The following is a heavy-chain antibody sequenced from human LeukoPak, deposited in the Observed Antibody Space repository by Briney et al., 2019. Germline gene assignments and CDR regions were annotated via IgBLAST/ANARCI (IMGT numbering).Heavy chain of an antibody. J-gene: IGHJ4*02. Sequence: PGRSLRLSCAASGFTFSSYGMHWVRQAPGKGLEWVAVISYDGSNKYYADSVKGRFTISRDNSKNTLYLQMSSLRAEDTGVYYCAKDDGATVTTKFDYWGQGTLVTVSS. CDR3: AKDDGATVTTKFDY. D-gene: IGHD4-17*01. CDR2: ISYDGSNK. CDR1: GFTFSSYG. V-gene: IGHV3-30*18.